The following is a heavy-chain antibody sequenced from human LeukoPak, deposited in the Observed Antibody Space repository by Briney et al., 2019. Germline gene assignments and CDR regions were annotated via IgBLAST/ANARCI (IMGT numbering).Heavy chain of an antibody. V-gene: IGHV3-11*06. CDR3: ARHWEGVESDAFDI. CDR2: ISFSSDYA. D-gene: IGHD1-26*01. CDR1: GFAFSELY. Sequence: GGSLRLSCAASGFAFSELYMSWIRQAPGKGLECVSYISFSSDYANYADSVKGRFTISRDNAKNSLYLQMNSLRADDTALYYCARHWEGVESDAFDIWGQGTMVTVSS. J-gene: IGHJ3*02.